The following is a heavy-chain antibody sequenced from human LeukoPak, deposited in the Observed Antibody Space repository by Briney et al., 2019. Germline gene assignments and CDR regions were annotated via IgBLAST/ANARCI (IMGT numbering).Heavy chain of an antibody. Sequence: AGGSLRLSCTASGFIFGDYAMSWVRQAPGKGLEWVGFIRSRAYGGTTEYAASVQGRFTISREDSKNIAYLQMNSLKTEDTAVYYCIRASMIVVVTPYYFDYWGQGTLVTVSS. D-gene: IGHD3-22*01. CDR1: GFIFGDYA. CDR3: IRASMIVVVTPYYFDY. J-gene: IGHJ4*02. CDR2: IRSRAYGGTT. V-gene: IGHV3-49*04.